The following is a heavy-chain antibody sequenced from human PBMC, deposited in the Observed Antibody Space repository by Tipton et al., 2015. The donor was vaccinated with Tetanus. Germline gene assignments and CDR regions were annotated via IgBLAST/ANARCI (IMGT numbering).Heavy chain of an antibody. CDR1: GYTFTGYY. J-gene: IGHJ6*02. Sequence: QLVQSGAEVKKPGTSLKVSCKASGYTFTGYYLYWVRQAPGQGLEWMGWIDPNSGGTIYAQKFQGRVTMTRDTSISTAYMGLRSLRSDDTAVYYCARDRGDYIYYGMDVWGPGTTVTVS. CDR3: ARDRGDYIYYGMDV. V-gene: IGHV1-2*02. CDR2: IDPNSGGT. D-gene: IGHD3-22*01.